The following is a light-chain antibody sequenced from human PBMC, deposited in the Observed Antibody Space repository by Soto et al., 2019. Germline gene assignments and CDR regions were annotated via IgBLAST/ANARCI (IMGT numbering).Light chain of an antibody. V-gene: IGKV3-11*02. Sequence: EILLSQSPATLSLSPGERATLSCKASQDVSIFLAWYQQKPGQAPTLLIQAASNRATGVPAKFSGSGSGRDLTLTITSLAPEDFAVYYCQQRSTWLYTFGQGTKLEV. CDR1: QDVSIF. CDR2: AAS. J-gene: IGKJ2*01. CDR3: QQRSTWLYT.